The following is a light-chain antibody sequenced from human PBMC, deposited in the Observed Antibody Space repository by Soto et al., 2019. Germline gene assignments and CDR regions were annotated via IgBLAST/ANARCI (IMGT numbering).Light chain of an antibody. CDR1: QSISSY. CDR3: QQSYSTPMYT. Sequence: DIQMTQSPSSLSASVGDRVTITCRASQSISSYLNWYQQKPGKAPKLLIYAASSLQSVVPSRFSDSGSGTDFTLTISSLQPEDFETYYCQQSYSTPMYTFGQGTKLEIK. V-gene: IGKV1-39*01. CDR2: AAS. J-gene: IGKJ2*01.